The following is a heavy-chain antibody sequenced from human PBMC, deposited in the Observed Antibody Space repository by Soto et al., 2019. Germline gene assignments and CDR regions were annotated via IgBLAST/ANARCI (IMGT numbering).Heavy chain of an antibody. CDR2: ISGSGGST. CDR1: GFTFSSYA. CDR3: ALREMGCSGGSCYSLHYYYYYMDV. J-gene: IGHJ6*03. D-gene: IGHD2-15*01. Sequence: EVQLLESGGGLVQPGGSLRLSCAASGFTFSSYAMSWVRQAPGKGLEWVSAISGSGGSTYYADSVKGRFTISRYNSKNTLYLQMNSLRAEDTAVYYCALREMGCSGGSCYSLHYYYYYMDVWGKGTTVTVSS. V-gene: IGHV3-23*01.